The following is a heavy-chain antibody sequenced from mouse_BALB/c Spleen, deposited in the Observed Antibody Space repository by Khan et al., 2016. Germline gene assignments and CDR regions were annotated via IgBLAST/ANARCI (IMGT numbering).Heavy chain of an antibody. J-gene: IGHJ3*01. CDR3: ARGVAWRPTVAY. CDR1: GYTFSSYW. V-gene: IGHV1-9*01. CDR2: ILPGSGST. Sequence: VELVESGAELMKPGASVKISCKATGYTFSSYWIEWVKQRPGHGLEWIGEILPGSGSTNYNEKSKGKATLTADKSSNTAYMQLSSLTSEVSAVYYCARGVAWRPTVAYWGQGTLVTVSA. D-gene: IGHD1-1*01.